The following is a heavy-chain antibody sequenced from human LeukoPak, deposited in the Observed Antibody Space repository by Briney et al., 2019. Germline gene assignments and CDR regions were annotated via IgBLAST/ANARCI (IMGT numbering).Heavy chain of an antibody. J-gene: IGHJ3*02. D-gene: IGHD3-3*01. CDR1: GFTFSSYS. Sequence: GGSLRLSCAAPGFTFSSYSMNWVRQAPGKGLEWVSSISSSSSYIYYADSVKGRFTISRDNAKNSLYLQMNSLRAEDTAVYYCARAASTRRGFLEWSLRAFDIWGQGTMVTVSS. V-gene: IGHV3-21*01. CDR2: ISSSSSYI. CDR3: ARAASTRRGFLEWSLRAFDI.